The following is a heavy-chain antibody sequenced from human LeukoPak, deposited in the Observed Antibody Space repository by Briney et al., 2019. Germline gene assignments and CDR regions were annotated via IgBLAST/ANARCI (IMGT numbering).Heavy chain of an antibody. CDR2: IRQDGSET. J-gene: IGHJ4*02. D-gene: IGHD1-26*01. CDR1: GFTFNTYG. V-gene: IGHV3-7*01. CDR3: VRGGFYRYSGTSGDY. Sequence: GGSLRLSCAASGFTFNTYGMSWVRQAPGKGLEWVANIRQDGSETYYVDSVKGRFTISRDNAKNSLYPQMNSLRAEDTAVYYCVRGGFYRYSGTSGDYWGQGSQVAVSS.